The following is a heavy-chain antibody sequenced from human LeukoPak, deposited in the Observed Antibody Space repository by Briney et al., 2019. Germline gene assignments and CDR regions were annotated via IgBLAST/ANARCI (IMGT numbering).Heavy chain of an antibody. CDR2: IIPIFGTA. V-gene: IGHV1-69*13. CDR3: ARGPPGARTISSSWYYFDY. J-gene: IGHJ4*02. Sequence: SVKVSCKASVGTFSSYAISWVRQAPGQGLEWMGGIIPIFGTANYAQKFQGRVTITADESTSTAYMELSSLRSEDTAVYYCARGPPGARTISSSWYYFDYWGQGTLVTVSS. CDR1: VGTFSSYA. D-gene: IGHD6-13*01.